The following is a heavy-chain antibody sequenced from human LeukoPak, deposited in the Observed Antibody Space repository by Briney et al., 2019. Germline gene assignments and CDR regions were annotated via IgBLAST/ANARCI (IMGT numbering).Heavy chain of an antibody. V-gene: IGHV3-30*04. CDR1: GFTFSTYA. J-gene: IGHJ6*04. Sequence: PGGSLRLSCAASGFTFSTYAMHWVRQAPGRGLEWVTFVSNDGSDTYYADSVKGRFSVPRDNSKNTLYLQMNSLRVEDTAVYYCARDGDYINYYYYGVDVWGKGTTVTVSS. D-gene: IGHD4-11*01. CDR2: VSNDGSDT. CDR3: ARDGDYINYYYYGVDV.